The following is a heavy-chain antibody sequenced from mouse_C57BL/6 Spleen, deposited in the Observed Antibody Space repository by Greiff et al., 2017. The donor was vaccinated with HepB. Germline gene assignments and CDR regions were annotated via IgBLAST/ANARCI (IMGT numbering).Heavy chain of an antibody. V-gene: IGHV3-6*01. CDR2: ISYDGSN. CDR1: GYYITSGYI. D-gene: IGHD1-1*01. Sequence: EVQLQESGPGLVKPSQSLSLTCTASGYYITSGYIWYLNRQRPGNILERMGDISYDGSNNYNPSLKNRITITGDTSKNSFFLKLNSVTTADTATYFCASDQLYGSSYLAYWGQGALVTVSA. J-gene: IGHJ3*01. CDR3: ASDQLYGSSYLAY.